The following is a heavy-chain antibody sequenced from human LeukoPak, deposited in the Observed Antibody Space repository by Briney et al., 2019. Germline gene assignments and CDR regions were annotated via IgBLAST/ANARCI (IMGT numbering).Heavy chain of an antibody. CDR1: GFTFDDYA. D-gene: IGHD2-15*01. Sequence: GGSLRLSCAASGFTFDDYAMHWVRQAPGKGLEWVSGISWNSGSIGYADSVKGRFTISRDNAKNSLYLQMNSLRAEDTALYYCAKDRASGGGYYLDYWGQGTLVTVSS. J-gene: IGHJ4*02. CDR2: ISWNSGSI. CDR3: AKDRASGGGYYLDY. V-gene: IGHV3-9*01.